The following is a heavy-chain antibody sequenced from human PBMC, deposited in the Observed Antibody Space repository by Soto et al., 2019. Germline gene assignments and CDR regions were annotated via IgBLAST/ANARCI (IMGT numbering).Heavy chain of an antibody. D-gene: IGHD4-17*01. J-gene: IGHJ6*03. CDR2: INPSGGST. V-gene: IGHV1-46*01. Sequence: ASVKVSCKASGYTFTSYYMHWVRQAPGQGLEWMGIINPSGGSTSYAQKFQGRVTMTRDTSTSTVYMELSSLRSEDTAVYYCARGNYGDYVDYYYYMDVWGKGTTVTVSS. CDR1: GYTFTSYY. CDR3: ARGNYGDYVDYYYYMDV.